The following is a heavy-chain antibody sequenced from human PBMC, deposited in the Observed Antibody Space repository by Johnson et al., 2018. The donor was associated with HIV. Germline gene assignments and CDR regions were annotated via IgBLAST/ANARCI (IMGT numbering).Heavy chain of an antibody. V-gene: IGHV3-15*01. CDR3: ARACVGGSGYRGTWAFDI. CDR2: IKSKTDGGTT. J-gene: IGHJ3*02. D-gene: IGHD3-3*01. Sequence: VQLVESGGGLVKPGGSLRLSCAASGFTFSDYYMSWIRQAPGKGLEWVGRIKSKTDGGTTDYAAPVKGRFTISRDNAKNSLYLQMNSLRAEDTAVYYWARACVGGSGYRGTWAFDIWGQGTMVTVSS. CDR1: GFTFSDYY.